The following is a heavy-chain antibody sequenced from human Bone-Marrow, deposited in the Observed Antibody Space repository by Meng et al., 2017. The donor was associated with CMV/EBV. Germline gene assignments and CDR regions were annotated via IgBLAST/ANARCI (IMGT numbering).Heavy chain of an antibody. J-gene: IGHJ4*02. V-gene: IGHV4-38-2*02. Sequence: SETLSLTCTVSGYSIRSDYYWGWIRQPPGKGLEWIGYIYHSGSTYYNPSLKGRVTISVDTSKNQFSLRLTSVTAADTAVYYCARAPDFWSGYYRGKYDYWGQGTLVTVSS. CDR1: GYSIRSDYY. CDR2: IYHSGST. CDR3: ARAPDFWSGYYRGKYDY. D-gene: IGHD3-3*01.